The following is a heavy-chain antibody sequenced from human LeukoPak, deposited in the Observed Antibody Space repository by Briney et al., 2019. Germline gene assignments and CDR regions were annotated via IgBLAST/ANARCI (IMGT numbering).Heavy chain of an antibody. Sequence: ASVKLSCKVSGYTLTELSMHWVRQAPGKGLEWMGGFDPEDGETIYAQKFQGRVTMTEDTSTDTAYMELSSLRSEDTAVYYCATANYDYVWGSYRPPSHYYYYYMDVWGKGTTVTISS. CDR2: FDPEDGET. CDR3: ATANYDYVWGSYRPPSHYYYYYMDV. CDR1: GYTLTELS. J-gene: IGHJ6*03. V-gene: IGHV1-24*01. D-gene: IGHD3-16*02.